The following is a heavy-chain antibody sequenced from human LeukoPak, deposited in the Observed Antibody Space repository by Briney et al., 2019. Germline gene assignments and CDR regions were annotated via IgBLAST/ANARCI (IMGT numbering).Heavy chain of an antibody. CDR2: ISGSGGNT. J-gene: IGHJ4*02. D-gene: IGHD6-19*01. CDR3: AKAEEYSSGWYNGLDY. V-gene: IGHV3-23*01. Sequence: GGSLRLSCAASGFTFSSYAMSWVRQAPGKGLEWVSVISGSGGNTYYADSVKGRFTISRDNSKNTLYLQLNSLRAEDTAVYYCAKAEEYSSGWYNGLDYWGQGTLVTVSS. CDR1: GFTFSSYA.